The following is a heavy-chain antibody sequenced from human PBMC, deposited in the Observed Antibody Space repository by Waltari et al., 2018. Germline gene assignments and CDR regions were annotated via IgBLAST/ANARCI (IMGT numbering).Heavy chain of an antibody. CDR1: GFTFTNHW. Sequence: EVQLVESGGGLVQPGGSLRLSCSGSGFTFTNHWMSWVRQAPGKGPEGVDSIKQDVSEKYYVDAMKGRFTISRDNAKNSLSLQMDSLRAEDTAVYFCARGVTTVEYWGQGTLVTVSS. D-gene: IGHD2-21*02. CDR3: ARGVTTVEY. J-gene: IGHJ4*02. CDR2: IKQDVSEK. V-gene: IGHV3-7*04.